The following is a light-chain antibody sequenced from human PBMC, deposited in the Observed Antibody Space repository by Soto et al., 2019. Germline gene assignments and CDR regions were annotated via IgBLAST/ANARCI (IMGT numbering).Light chain of an antibody. Sequence: DIVMTQSPDSLAVSLGERATINCKSSQSVLYSSNNKNYLAWYQQEPGQPPKLLIYWASTRESGVPDRFSGSGSGTDFTLTISSLQAEDVAFYYCQQYYSTPYTFGHGTKLEIK. CDR3: QQYYSTPYT. J-gene: IGKJ2*01. CDR1: QSVLYSSNNKNY. CDR2: WAS. V-gene: IGKV4-1*01.